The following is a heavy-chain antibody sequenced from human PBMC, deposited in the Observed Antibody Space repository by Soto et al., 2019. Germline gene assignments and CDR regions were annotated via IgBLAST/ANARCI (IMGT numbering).Heavy chain of an antibody. Sequence: SETLSLTCTVSGGSISSSSYYWGWIRQPPGKGLEWIGSIYYSGSTYYNPSLKSRVTISVDTSKNQFSLKLSSVTAADTAVYYCARGFAYCSSTSCRSDWFDPWGQGTLVTVSS. V-gene: IGHV4-39*01. CDR3: ARGFAYCSSTSCRSDWFDP. J-gene: IGHJ5*02. CDR2: IYYSGST. D-gene: IGHD2-2*01. CDR1: GGSISSSSYY.